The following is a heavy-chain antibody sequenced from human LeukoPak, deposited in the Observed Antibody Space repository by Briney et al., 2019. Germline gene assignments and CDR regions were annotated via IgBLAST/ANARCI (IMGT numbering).Heavy chain of an antibody. Sequence: SQTHSLSYAISGDLVSSNYAAWNWVRQSPSRGLGRLGRTHYSSKWYNDYAVSVNSRITINPDTSKNQLSLQLNSVTPEDTAVYYCARVDRAISTTGTLGDWGQGTLVTVSS. D-gene: IGHD6-13*01. V-gene: IGHV6-1*01. J-gene: IGHJ4*02. CDR2: THYSSKWYN. CDR1: GDLVSSNYAA. CDR3: ARVDRAISTTGTLGD.